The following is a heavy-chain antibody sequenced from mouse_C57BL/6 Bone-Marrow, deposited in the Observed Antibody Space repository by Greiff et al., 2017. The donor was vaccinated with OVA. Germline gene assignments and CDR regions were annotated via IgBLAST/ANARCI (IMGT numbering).Heavy chain of an antibody. CDR1: GYSFTGYY. D-gene: IGHD1-1*01. CDR2: INPSTGGT. J-gene: IGHJ2*01. Sequence: VQLKESGPELVKPGASVKISCKASGYSFTGYYMNWVKQSPEKSLEWIGEINPSTGGTTYNQKFKAKATLTVDKSSSTAYMQLKSLTSEDSAVYYCARSPHYYGSSPFDYWGQGTTLTVSS. CDR3: ARSPHYYGSSPFDY. V-gene: IGHV1-42*01.